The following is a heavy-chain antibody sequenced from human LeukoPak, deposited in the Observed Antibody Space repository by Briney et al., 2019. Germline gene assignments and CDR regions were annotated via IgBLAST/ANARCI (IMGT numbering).Heavy chain of an antibody. CDR3: ASTCSSTSCYGFHYGMDV. CDR2: IKQDGSEK. V-gene: IGHV3-7*03. CDR1: GFTFSSYA. J-gene: IGHJ6*04. D-gene: IGHD2-2*01. Sequence: PGGSLRLSCAASGFTFSSYAMSWVRQAPGKGLEWVANIKQDGSEKYYVDSVKGRSTISRDNAKNSLYLQMNSLRAEDTAVYYCASTCSSTSCYGFHYGMDVWGKGTTVTVSS.